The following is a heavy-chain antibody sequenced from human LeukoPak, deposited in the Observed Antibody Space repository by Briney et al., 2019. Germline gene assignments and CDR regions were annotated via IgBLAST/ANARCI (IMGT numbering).Heavy chain of an antibody. J-gene: IGHJ4*02. Sequence: SETLSLPCADYRGSFSGYYWSWIRQPPGQGLEWIGEINHIGSTNYNPCLKSRVTMSVDTSKNQFSLKLSSVTAADTAVYYCARFDVVPAAIGYWGQGTLVTVSS. CDR2: INHIGST. CDR3: ARFDVVPAAIGY. CDR1: RGSFSGYY. D-gene: IGHD2-2*01. V-gene: IGHV4-34*01.